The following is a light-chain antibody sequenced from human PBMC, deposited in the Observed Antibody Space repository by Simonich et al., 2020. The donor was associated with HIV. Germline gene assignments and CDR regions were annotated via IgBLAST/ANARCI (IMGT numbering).Light chain of an antibody. CDR2: GNS. CDR1: SSNIGAGYD. Sequence: QSVLTQPPSVSGAPGQRVTISCNGSSSNIGAGYDVHWYQQLPGTAPTFLIYGNSNRPSGVPDRFSASRSGTSASLAITGLQAEDEADYYCQSYDSSLSGWVFGGGTKLTVL. J-gene: IGLJ3*02. V-gene: IGLV1-40*01. CDR3: QSYDSSLSGWV.